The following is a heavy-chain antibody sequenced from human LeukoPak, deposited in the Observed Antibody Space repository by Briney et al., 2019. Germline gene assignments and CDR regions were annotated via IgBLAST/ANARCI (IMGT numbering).Heavy chain of an antibody. Sequence: PGGSLRLSCAASGFTFSSYSMTWVRQAPGKGLEWVSSISSSSSYIYYADSVKGRFTISRDNAKNSLYLQMNSLRAEDTAVYYCARDPGYSYAVPLDYYGMDVWGQGTTVTVSS. CDR1: GFTFSSYS. D-gene: IGHD5-18*01. CDR2: ISSSSSYI. J-gene: IGHJ6*02. CDR3: ARDPGYSYAVPLDYYGMDV. V-gene: IGHV3-21*01.